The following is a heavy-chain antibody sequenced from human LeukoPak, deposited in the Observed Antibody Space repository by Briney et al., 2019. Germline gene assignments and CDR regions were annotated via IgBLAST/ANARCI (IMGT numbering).Heavy chain of an antibody. CDR2: ISGSGGST. D-gene: IGHD7-27*01. CDR1: GFTFSNAW. CDR3: AKDLSGVSDY. Sequence: GGSLRLSCTASGFTFSNAWMSWVRQAPGKGLEWVSAISGSGGSTYYADSVKGRFTISRDNSKNTLYLQMNSLRAADTAVYYCAKDLSGVSDYWGQGTLVTVSS. V-gene: IGHV3-23*01. J-gene: IGHJ4*02.